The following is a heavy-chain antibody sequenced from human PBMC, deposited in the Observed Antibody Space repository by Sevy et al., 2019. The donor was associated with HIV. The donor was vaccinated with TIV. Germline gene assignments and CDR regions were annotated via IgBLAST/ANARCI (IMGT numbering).Heavy chain of an antibody. Sequence: GGSLRLSCAASGFDFNHHWMSWVRQAPQKGLEWVANIKQDGSETYYVDSLEGRFTISRDNAKNSLSLQINDLRAEDTAVYYCARLPTGLPSFNYLLSTYFDSWGQGTLVTVSS. D-gene: IGHD3-9*01. V-gene: IGHV3-7*01. CDR1: GFDFNHHW. J-gene: IGHJ4*02. CDR3: ARLPTGLPSFNYLLSTYFDS. CDR2: IKQDGSET.